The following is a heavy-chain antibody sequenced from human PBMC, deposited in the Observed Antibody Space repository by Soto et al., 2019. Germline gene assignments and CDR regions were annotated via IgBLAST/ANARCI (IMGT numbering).Heavy chain of an antibody. J-gene: IGHJ3*02. D-gene: IGHD3-10*01. CDR2: IYPGDSDT. CDR3: AVGEPQAGDAFDI. CDR1: GYSFTSYW. Sequence: GESLKISFKGSGYSFTSYWIGWVRQMPGKGLEWMGIIYPGDSDTRYSPSFQGQVTISADKSISTAYLQWSSLKASDTAMYYCAVGEPQAGDAFDIWGQGTMVTVSS. V-gene: IGHV5-51*01.